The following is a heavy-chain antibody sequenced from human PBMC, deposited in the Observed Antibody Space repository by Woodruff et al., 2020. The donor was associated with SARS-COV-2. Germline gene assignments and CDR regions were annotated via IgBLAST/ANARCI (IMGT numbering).Heavy chain of an antibody. CDR2: NNHSGST. CDR3: ARGRSFSGWYGRHNWFDP. D-gene: IGHD6-19*01. V-gene: IGHV4-34*01. Sequence: DGLEWLGANNHSGSTNYNPSLKSRVTISVDTSKNQFSLKLSSVTAADTAVYYCARGRSFSGWYGRHNWFDPWGQGT. J-gene: IGHJ5*02.